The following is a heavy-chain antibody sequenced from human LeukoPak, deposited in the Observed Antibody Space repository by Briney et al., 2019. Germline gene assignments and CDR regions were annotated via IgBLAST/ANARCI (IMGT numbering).Heavy chain of an antibody. Sequence: SETLSLTCTVSGGSISSGDYYWNWIRQPAGKGLEWIGRIYTSGTTNYNPSLKSRVTISLDTSKNQFSLKLSSVTAADTAVYYCARWEESDAFDIWGQGTMVTVSS. CDR2: IYTSGTT. J-gene: IGHJ3*02. D-gene: IGHD1-26*01. CDR3: ARWEESDAFDI. CDR1: GGSISSGDYY. V-gene: IGHV4-61*02.